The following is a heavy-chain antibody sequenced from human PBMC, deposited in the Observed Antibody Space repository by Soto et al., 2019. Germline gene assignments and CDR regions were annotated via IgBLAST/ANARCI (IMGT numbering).Heavy chain of an antibody. V-gene: IGHV3-23*01. CDR1: GFTFSIYA. J-gene: IGHJ4*02. CDR3: AKDAPGSGWLSDY. Sequence: EVQLLESGGGLVHPGGSLRLSCTASGFTFSIYAMSWVRQAPGKGLEWVSTIGGGGGGTSYADCVRGRFTISRDNSRNTLYLQMNSRRPEDTAVYYCAKDAPGSGWLSDYWGQGTLVTVSS. D-gene: IGHD3-22*01. CDR2: IGGGGGGT.